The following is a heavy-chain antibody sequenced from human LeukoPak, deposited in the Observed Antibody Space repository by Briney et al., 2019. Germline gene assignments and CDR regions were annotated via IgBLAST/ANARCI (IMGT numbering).Heavy chain of an antibody. J-gene: IGHJ4*02. Sequence: GGSLRLSCAASGFTFSTYSMSWVRQAPGKGLEWVSYISSSSSFIYYAASVEGRFTISRDNAKNSLYLQMNSLRAEDTAVYYCARGAFDSSGQFDYWGQGTLVTVSS. CDR1: GFTFSTYS. V-gene: IGHV3-21*01. D-gene: IGHD3-22*01. CDR2: ISSSSSFI. CDR3: ARGAFDSSGQFDY.